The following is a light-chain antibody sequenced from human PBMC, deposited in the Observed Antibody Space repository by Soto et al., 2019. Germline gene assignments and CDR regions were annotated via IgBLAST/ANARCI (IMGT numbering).Light chain of an antibody. CDR1: QSISSW. CDR3: QQYNSYPYT. Sequence: DIQMTQSPSTLSASVGDRVTITCRASQSISSWLAWYQQKPGKAPKLLIYDASSLESGVPSRFRGSGSGTEFTRTISSLQPDDFATYYCQQYNSYPYTVGQGTKLEIK. J-gene: IGKJ2*01. CDR2: DAS. V-gene: IGKV1-5*01.